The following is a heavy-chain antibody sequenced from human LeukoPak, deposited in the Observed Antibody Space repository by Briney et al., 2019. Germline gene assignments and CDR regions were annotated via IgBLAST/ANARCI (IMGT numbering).Heavy chain of an antibody. J-gene: IGHJ4*02. CDR2: TYYKSKWYN. Sequence: SQTLSLTCAISGDSISSNSAAWNWIRQSPSRGLEWLGRTYYKSKWYNDYAVSVKSRITINSDTSKNQFSLQLNSVTPEDTAVYYCASGADILTGYKQFDYWGQGTLVTVSS. V-gene: IGHV6-1*01. D-gene: IGHD3-9*01. CDR1: GDSISSNSAA. CDR3: ASGADILTGYKQFDY.